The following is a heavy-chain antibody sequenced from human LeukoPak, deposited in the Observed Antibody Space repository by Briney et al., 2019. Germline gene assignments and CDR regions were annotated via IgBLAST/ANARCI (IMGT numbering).Heavy chain of an antibody. V-gene: IGHV3-30*02. Sequence: GGSLRHSCAASGFTFSSYGMHWVRQAPGKGLEWVAFIRYDESNKYYADSVKGRFTISRDNSKNTLYLQMNSLRAEDTAVYYCAKPDSSGYYIVDAFDIWGQGTMVTVSS. J-gene: IGHJ3*02. CDR3: AKPDSSGYYIVDAFDI. CDR1: GFTFSSYG. D-gene: IGHD3-22*01. CDR2: IRYDESNK.